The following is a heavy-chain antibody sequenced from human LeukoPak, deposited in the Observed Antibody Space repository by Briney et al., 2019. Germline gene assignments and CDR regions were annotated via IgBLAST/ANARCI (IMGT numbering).Heavy chain of an antibody. V-gene: IGHV4-59*08. CDR1: GGSISSYY. J-gene: IGHJ4*02. Sequence: SETLSLTCTVSGGSISSYYWSWIRQPPGKGLEWIGYIYYSGSTNYNPSLKSGVTISVDTYKNQFSLKLSSVTATDTAVYYCARHWKYYDSSGNFDYWGQGTLVTVSS. CDR3: ARHWKYYDSSGNFDY. CDR2: IYYSGST. D-gene: IGHD3-22*01.